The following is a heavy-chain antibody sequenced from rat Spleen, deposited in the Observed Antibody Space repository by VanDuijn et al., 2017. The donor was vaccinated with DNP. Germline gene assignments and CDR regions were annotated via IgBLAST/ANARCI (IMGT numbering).Heavy chain of an antibody. V-gene: IGHV5S13*01. CDR2: ISTDGDNT. CDR1: GITFRNYG. J-gene: IGHJ1*01. Sequence: EVQLVESGGGLVQPGRSLTLSCAASGITFRNYGMAWVRQAPTKGLEWVASISTDGDNTYYRDSVKGRFTISRDNAKNIQYLQMDSLRSEDTATYYCTTHRTWYFDFWGPGTMVTVSS. CDR3: TTHRTWYFDF.